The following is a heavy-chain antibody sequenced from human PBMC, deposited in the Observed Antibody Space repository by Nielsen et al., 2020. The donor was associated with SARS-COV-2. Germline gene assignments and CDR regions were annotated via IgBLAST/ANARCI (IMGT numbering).Heavy chain of an antibody. V-gene: IGHV3-73*01. CDR3: ARVNPVSDSWFDALDI. CDR1: GFSIRHSG. Sequence: ESLKISCAASGFSIRHSGMHWVRQASGRGLEWLGRIRSKSHSYETVYAVSVRDRFTISRDDSENTAYLQMNSLRTEDTAVYFCARVNPVSDSWFDALDIWGQGTMVTVSS. CDR2: IRSKSHSYET. J-gene: IGHJ3*02. D-gene: IGHD6-13*01.